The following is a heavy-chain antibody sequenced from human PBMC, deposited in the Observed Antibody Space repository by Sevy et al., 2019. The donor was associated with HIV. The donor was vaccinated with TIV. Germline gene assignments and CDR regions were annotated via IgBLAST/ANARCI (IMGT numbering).Heavy chain of an antibody. CDR3: VSGAYYYESRTENFDY. V-gene: IGHV3-33*01. Sequence: GGSVRLSCAASGFTFSSYGMHWVRQAPGKGLEWVALIWYDGSNKYYADSVKGRFTISRDNSKNTLYLQMYSLGAEDTAVYYCVSGAYYYESRTENFDYWGQGTLVTVSS. D-gene: IGHD3-22*01. CDR1: GFTFSSYG. J-gene: IGHJ4*02. CDR2: IWYDGSNK.